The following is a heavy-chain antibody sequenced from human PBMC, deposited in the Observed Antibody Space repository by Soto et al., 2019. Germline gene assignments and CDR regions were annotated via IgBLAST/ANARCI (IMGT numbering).Heavy chain of an antibody. CDR2: LHSDVST. D-gene: IGHD2-15*01. V-gene: IGHV3-53*01. J-gene: IGHJ5*02. Sequence: EMQLVQSGGGLIQPGGSLRLSCAVSGFTVSSNSITWVRQAPGQGLEWVSVLHSDVSTYYVDSVKGRFVISRDNSKNTVYLQMKSLRAEDTAIYYCARELGGSWYNWFDPWGQGTLVTVSS. CDR1: GFTVSSNS. CDR3: ARELGGSWYNWFDP.